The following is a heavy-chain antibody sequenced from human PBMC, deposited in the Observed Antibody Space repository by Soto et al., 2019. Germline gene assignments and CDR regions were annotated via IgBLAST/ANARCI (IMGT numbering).Heavy chain of an antibody. CDR1: GFTFSSYA. CDR2: ISGSGGST. CDR3: AKDPLIPGTTGTYYFDY. V-gene: IGHV3-23*01. J-gene: IGHJ4*02. D-gene: IGHD1-1*01. Sequence: GGSLRLSCAASGFTFSSYAMSWVRQAPGKGLEWVSAISGSGGSTYYADSVKGRFTISRDNSKNTLYLQMNSLRAEDTAVYYCAKDPLIPGTTGTYYFDYWGQGTLVTVSS.